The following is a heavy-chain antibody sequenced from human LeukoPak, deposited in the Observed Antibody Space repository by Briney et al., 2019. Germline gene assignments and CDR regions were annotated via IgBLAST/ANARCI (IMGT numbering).Heavy chain of an antibody. CDR1: GDSVSSNSAA. V-gene: IGHV6-1*01. CDR3: TRDRATRGRGYFDY. D-gene: IGHD5-24*01. J-gene: IGHJ4*02. CDR2: TYYRAKWFN. Sequence: SQTLSLTCAISGDSVSSNSAAWNWIRQSPSRGLEWLGRTYYRAKWFNEYELSMKSRISINPDTPKNQFSLRLNSVTPEDTAVYYCTRDRATRGRGYFDYRGQGTLVTVSS.